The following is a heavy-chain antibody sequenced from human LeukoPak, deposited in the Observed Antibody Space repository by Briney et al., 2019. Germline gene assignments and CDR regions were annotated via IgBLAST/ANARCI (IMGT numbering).Heavy chain of an antibody. CDR3: ARALYRQRVVVVNAKTYWYFDL. D-gene: IGHD2-21*01. CDR2: IKQDGSEK. V-gene: IGHV3-7*01. CDR1: GFTFISYW. J-gene: IGHJ2*01. Sequence: GGPLRLSCAASGFTFISYWMSWVRQAPGKGLEWVANIKQDGSEKYYVGSVKGRFTISRDNAKNSLYLQMNSRRAEDTAVYYLARALYRQRVVVVNAKTYWYFDLWGRGTLVTVSS.